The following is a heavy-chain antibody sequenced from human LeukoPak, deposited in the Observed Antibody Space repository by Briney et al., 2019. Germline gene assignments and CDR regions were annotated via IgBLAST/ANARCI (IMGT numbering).Heavy chain of an antibody. D-gene: IGHD1-7*01. J-gene: IGHJ4*02. Sequence: PSETLSLTCAVSGYSISSGYYWGWIRHPPAKGLEWIGSIFHSGITYYNPSLETRVTLSVDTSKNQFSLNVNSVTAADTAVYYCARGAGTRHLDYWGQGTLVTVSS. CDR1: GYSISSGYY. V-gene: IGHV4-38-2*01. CDR3: ARGAGTRHLDY. CDR2: IFHSGIT.